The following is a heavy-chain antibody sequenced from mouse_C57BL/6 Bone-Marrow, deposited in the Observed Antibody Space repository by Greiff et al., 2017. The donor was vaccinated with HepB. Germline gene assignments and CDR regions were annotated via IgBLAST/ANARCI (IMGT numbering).Heavy chain of an antibody. CDR3: ARLSYYYAMDY. Sequence: QVQLKESGAELVKPGASVKISCKASGYAFSSYWMNWVKQRPGKGLEWIGQIYPGDGDTNYNGKFKGKATLTADKSSSTAYMQLSSLTSEDSAVYFCARLSYYYAMDYWGQGTSVTVSS. CDR1: GYAFSSYW. J-gene: IGHJ4*01. V-gene: IGHV1-80*01. CDR2: IYPGDGDT.